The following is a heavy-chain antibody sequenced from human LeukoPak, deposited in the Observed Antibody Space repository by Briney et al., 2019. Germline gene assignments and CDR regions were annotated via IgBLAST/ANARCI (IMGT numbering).Heavy chain of an antibody. CDR3: ARERVVGATTSCDY. Sequence: SVKVSCKASGGTFSSYAISWVRQAPGQGLEWMRRIIPIFGTANYAQKFQGRVTITTDESTSTAYMELSSLRSEDTAVYYCARERVVGATTSCDYWGQGTLVTVSS. CDR2: IIPIFGTA. V-gene: IGHV1-69*05. J-gene: IGHJ4*02. D-gene: IGHD1-26*01. CDR1: GGTFSSYA.